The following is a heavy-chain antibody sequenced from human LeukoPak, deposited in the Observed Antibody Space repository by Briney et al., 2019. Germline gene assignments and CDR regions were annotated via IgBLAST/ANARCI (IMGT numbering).Heavy chain of an antibody. Sequence: SQTLSLTFAISVDSVSSNSAAWNWLRQSPSRGLEWLGRTYYRSKWYNDYAVSVKSRITINPDTSKNQFSLQLNSVTPEDTAVYYCARSPQPSESYPRWFDPWGQGTLVTVSS. CDR2: TYYRSKWYN. CDR3: ARSPQPSESYPRWFDP. CDR1: VDSVSSNSAA. J-gene: IGHJ5*02. D-gene: IGHD3-10*01. V-gene: IGHV6-1*01.